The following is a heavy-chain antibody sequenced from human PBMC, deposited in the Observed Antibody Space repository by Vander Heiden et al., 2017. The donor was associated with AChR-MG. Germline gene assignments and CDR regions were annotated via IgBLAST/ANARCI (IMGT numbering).Heavy chain of an antibody. Sequence: EVQLVESGGGLVQPGGSLRRACAASGFTFSSHWMSWVRQAPGKRLEWVGNIKPDGSDSYHVDSVKGRFTISRDNAKKLVYLQMNSLRAEDTAVYYCARDGPRAYNDLDYWGQGTLVTVSS. J-gene: IGHJ4*02. CDR1: GFTFSSHW. D-gene: IGHD1-1*01. CDR2: IKPDGSDS. CDR3: ARDGPRAYNDLDY. V-gene: IGHV3-7*01.